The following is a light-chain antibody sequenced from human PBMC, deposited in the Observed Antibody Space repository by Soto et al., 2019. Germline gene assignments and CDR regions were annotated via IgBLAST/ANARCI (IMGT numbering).Light chain of an antibody. CDR2: ENV. V-gene: IGLV1-51*02. Sequence: QSVLTQPPSVSAAPGQRVTISCSGSNSNIGNNHVSWYQQFPGIAPRLLIYENVHRASGIPDRLSGSKSGTSATLGITGLQTADEADYFCGTWDDSLNAVVFGGGTKVTVL. J-gene: IGLJ2*01. CDR3: GTWDDSLNAVV. CDR1: NSNIGNNH.